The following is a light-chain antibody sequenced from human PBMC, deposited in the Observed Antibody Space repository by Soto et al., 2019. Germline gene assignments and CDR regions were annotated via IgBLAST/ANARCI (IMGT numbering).Light chain of an antibody. CDR2: SDN. CDR3: AALDDSLNGLV. J-gene: IGLJ3*02. V-gene: IGLV1-44*01. CDR1: SSNIGTNT. Sequence: QAVVTQPTSASGTPGQRVTISCSGSSSNIGTNTVNWYRQLPGTAPKVLIHSDNQRPSGVPDRFSGSKSGTSASLAISGLLSEDEADYYCAALDDSLNGLVFGGGTKLTVL.